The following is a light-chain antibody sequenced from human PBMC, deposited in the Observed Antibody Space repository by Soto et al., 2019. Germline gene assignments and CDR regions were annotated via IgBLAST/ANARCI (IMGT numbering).Light chain of an antibody. Sequence: QSALTQPASVSGSPGQSITISCTGTSSDIGVYDFVSWYQQHPGRAPKLLIYDVTNRPSGISDRFSGSKSGNTASLTISGLQPEDDADYYCSSYTTSTTRVFGVGTKVTVL. J-gene: IGLJ3*02. CDR3: SSYTTSTTRV. CDR1: SSDIGVYDF. V-gene: IGLV2-14*01. CDR2: DVT.